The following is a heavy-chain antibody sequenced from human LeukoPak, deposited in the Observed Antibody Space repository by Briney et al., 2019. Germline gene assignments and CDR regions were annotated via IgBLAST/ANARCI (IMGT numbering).Heavy chain of an antibody. Sequence: AGGSPRLSCAASGFTFSSYAMSWVRQAPGKGLEWASAISGSGGSTYYADSVKGRFTISRDNSKNTLYLQMNSLRAEDTAVYYCAKSVAAAGLDYWGQGTLVTVSS. J-gene: IGHJ4*02. CDR2: ISGSGGST. CDR1: GFTFSSYA. D-gene: IGHD6-13*01. V-gene: IGHV3-23*01. CDR3: AKSVAAAGLDY.